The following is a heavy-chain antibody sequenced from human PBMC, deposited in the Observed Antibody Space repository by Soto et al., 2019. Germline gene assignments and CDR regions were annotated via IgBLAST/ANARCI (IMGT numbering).Heavy chain of an antibody. Sequence: GASLSLSCAATVFISSSYAMSWVRQAPGKGLEWVSAISGSGTTAYYADSVKGRFTFSRDNSKKTMYLQMNSLRAEDTAVYYCAKTTDGWFSAFEIW. CDR1: VFISSSYA. V-gene: IGHV3-23*01. J-gene: IGHJ3*02. CDR2: ISGSGTTA. D-gene: IGHD6-19*01. CDR3: AKTTDGWFSAFEI.